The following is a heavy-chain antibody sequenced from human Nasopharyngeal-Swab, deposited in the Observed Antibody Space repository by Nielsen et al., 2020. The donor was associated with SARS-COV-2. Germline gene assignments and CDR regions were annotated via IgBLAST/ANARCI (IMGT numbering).Heavy chain of an antibody. CDR2: IKQDGSEK. CDR3: VRDPVTWYYYGSGSYFGWFDP. Sequence: GESLKISCAASGFTFSSYWMSWVRQAPGKGLEWVSNIKQDGSEKYYVDSVKGRFTISRDNAKNSLYLQMNSLRDEDTAVYYCVRDPVTWYYYGSGSYFGWFDPWGQGTLVTVSS. J-gene: IGHJ5*02. CDR1: GFTFSSYW. D-gene: IGHD3-10*01. V-gene: IGHV3-7*01.